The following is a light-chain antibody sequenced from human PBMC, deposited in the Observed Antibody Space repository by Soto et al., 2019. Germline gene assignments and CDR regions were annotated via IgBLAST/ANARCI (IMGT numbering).Light chain of an antibody. CDR2: GAS. J-gene: IGKJ4*01. V-gene: IGKV3-15*01. Sequence: EIVMTQSPATPSVSPGERATLSCRASRNINRKLASYQQQPGQAPRLLISGASTRATGIPARFSRSVSGTEFTFTISMLQSEDFAVYYCQQYDDYPPLIFGGGTKVEIK. CDR1: RNINRK. CDR3: QQYDDYPPLI.